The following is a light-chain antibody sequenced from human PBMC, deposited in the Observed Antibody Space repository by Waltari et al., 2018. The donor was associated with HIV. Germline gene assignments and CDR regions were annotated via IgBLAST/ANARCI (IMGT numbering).Light chain of an antibody. CDR1: RSNIGSTT. CDR3: AAWDDSLNGWV. V-gene: IGLV1-44*01. J-gene: IGLJ3*02. CDR2: SNN. Sequence: QSVLTQPPSASGTPGQRVTISSSGSRSNIGSTTVTWYQQLPGTAPKLFIYSNNQRPSGVPDRFSGSKSGTSASLAISGLQSEDEADYYCAAWDDSLNGWVFGGGTKLTVV.